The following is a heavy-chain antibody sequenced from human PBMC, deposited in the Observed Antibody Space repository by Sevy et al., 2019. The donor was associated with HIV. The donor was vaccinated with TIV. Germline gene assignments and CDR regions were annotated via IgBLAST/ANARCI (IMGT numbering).Heavy chain of an antibody. CDR1: IGSITSYY. V-gene: IGHV4-59*01. Sequence: SETLSLTCTVSIGSITSYYWSWIRQPPGKGLEWIGSIYYSWNPNYNPSLKSRVTISVDTSTNQFSLKLTSVTAADTAVYYCGGGWHQRYFDLRGRGTLVTVSS. CDR2: IYYSWNP. CDR3: GGGWHQRYFDL. D-gene: IGHD6-19*01. J-gene: IGHJ2*01.